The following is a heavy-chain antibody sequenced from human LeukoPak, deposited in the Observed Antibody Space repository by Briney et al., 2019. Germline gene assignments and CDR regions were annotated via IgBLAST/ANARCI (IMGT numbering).Heavy chain of an antibody. J-gene: IGHJ4*02. CDR3: ARLFRNYYDNSGRGRLDY. CDR2: IYPGDSNI. D-gene: IGHD3-22*01. V-gene: IGHV5-51*01. CDR1: GYSFTDYW. Sequence: GESLNISCKGSGYSFTDYWIGWVRQMPGKGLEWMGIIYPGDSNIRYSPSFQGQVTISADRSISTAYLQWSSLKASDTAMYYRARLFRNYYDNSGRGRLDYWGQGTLVTVSS.